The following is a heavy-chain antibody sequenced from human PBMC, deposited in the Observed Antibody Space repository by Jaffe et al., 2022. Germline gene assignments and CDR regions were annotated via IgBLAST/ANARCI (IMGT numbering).Heavy chain of an antibody. CDR2: IKQDGSEK. D-gene: IGHD6-13*01. J-gene: IGHJ4*02. Sequence: EVQLVESGGGLVQPGGSLRLSCAASGFTFSSYWMSWVRQAPGKGLEWVANIKQDGSEKYYVDSVKGRFTISRDNAKNSLYLQMNSLRAEDTAVYYCARVDIAAAGDFDYWGQGTLVTVSS. V-gene: IGHV3-7*05. CDR1: GFTFSSYW. CDR3: ARVDIAAAGDFDY.